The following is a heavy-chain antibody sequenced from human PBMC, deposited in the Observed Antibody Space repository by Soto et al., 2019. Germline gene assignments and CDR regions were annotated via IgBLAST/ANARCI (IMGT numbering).Heavy chain of an antibody. CDR1: GGTFSSYT. V-gene: IGHV1-69*02. CDR3: ASGEGPDENWFDP. D-gene: IGHD3-10*01. Sequence: QVQLVQSGAEVKKPGSSVKVSCKASGGTFSSYTISWVRQAPGQGLEWMGRIIPILGIANYAQKFQGRVTITADKSTSTAYMALISLSSEDTAVYYCASGEGPDENWFDPWGQGTMDTDS. J-gene: IGHJ5*02. CDR2: IIPILGIA.